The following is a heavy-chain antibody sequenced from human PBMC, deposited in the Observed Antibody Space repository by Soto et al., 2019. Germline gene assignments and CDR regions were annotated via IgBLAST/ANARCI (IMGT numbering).Heavy chain of an antibody. CDR2: IFPGDSDT. J-gene: IGHJ3*02. CDR1: GYNFANFW. Sequence: PGESLKISCKGSGYNFANFWIGWVRQMPGKGLEWMGMIFPGDSDTKNSPSLEGQITMSVDKSDSSAYLQWRSLKASDTAIYYCAAGYSTCLDAFDIWGQGTMVTVSS. CDR3: AAGYSTCLDAFDI. V-gene: IGHV5-51*01. D-gene: IGHD2-8*01.